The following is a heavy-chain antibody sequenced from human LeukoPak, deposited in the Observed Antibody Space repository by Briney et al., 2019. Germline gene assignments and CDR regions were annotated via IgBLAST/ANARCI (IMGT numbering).Heavy chain of an antibody. V-gene: IGHV3-23*01. D-gene: IGHD6-13*01. Sequence: GGSLRLSCAASGFTFSSYAMSWVRQAPGKGLEWVSAISGSGGSTYYADSVKGRFTISRDNSKNTLYLQMNSLRAEDTAVYYCAKDASIAAAGLTSFDYWGQGTLVTVPS. CDR2: ISGSGGST. J-gene: IGHJ4*02. CDR3: AKDASIAAAGLTSFDY. CDR1: GFTFSSYA.